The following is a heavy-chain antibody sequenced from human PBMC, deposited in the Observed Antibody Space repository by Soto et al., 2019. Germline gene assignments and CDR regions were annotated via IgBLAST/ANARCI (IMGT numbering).Heavy chain of an antibody. V-gene: IGHV4-4*02. CDR1: GGSIRSRHW. D-gene: IGHD6-19*01. Sequence: QVQLQESGPGLVKPSGTLSLTCAVSGGSIRSRHWWRWVRQPPGKGLEWIGEIYHSGNSNYNPSLKSRVTISLDMSNNQFSLRLSSVTAADTAVYYCARYNSDWYFDYWGQGTLVTVSS. J-gene: IGHJ4*02. CDR3: ARYNSDWYFDY. CDR2: IYHSGNS.